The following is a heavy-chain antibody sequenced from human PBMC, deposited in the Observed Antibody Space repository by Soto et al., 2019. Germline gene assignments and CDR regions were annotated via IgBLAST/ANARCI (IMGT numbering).Heavy chain of an antibody. Sequence: SETLSLSCTVSGASITQYYWNWIRQSPGKGLEWIVSVSSTGSTVFNPSLTSRVTVSLDTSKNQFSLKLSSVTAADTAVYYCATIKLGSNRLDYWGQGTLVTVSS. D-gene: IGHD3-10*01. CDR3: ATIKLGSNRLDY. CDR2: VSSTGST. V-gene: IGHV4-4*08. CDR1: GASITQYY. J-gene: IGHJ4*02.